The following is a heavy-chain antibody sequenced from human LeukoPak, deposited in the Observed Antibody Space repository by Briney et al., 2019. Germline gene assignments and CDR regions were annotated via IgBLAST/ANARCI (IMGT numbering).Heavy chain of an antibody. CDR2: INHSGST. V-gene: IGHV4-34*01. Sequence: KTSETLSLTCAVYGGSFSGYYWSWIRQPPGKGLEWIGEINHSGSTNYNPSLKSRVTISVDTSKNQFSLKLSSVTAADTAVYYCASADSSIAARPFDYWGQGTLVTVSS. CDR1: GGSFSGYY. J-gene: IGHJ4*02. CDR3: ASADSSIAARPFDY. D-gene: IGHD6-6*01.